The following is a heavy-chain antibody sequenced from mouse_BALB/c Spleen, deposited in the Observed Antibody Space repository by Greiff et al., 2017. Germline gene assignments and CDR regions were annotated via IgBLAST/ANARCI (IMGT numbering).Heavy chain of an antibody. CDR1: GFSLTSYG. CDR3: ARGTYAMDY. V-gene: IGHV2-2*02. J-gene: IGHJ4*01. D-gene: IGHD2-14*01. CDR2: IWSGGST. Sequence: QVQLKESGPGLVQPSQSLSITCTVSGFSLTSYGVHWVRQSPGKGLEWLGVIWSGGSTDYHEAFISRLSIIKDNSKSQVFFKMNSLQANDTAIYYCARGTYAMDYWGQGTSVTVAS.